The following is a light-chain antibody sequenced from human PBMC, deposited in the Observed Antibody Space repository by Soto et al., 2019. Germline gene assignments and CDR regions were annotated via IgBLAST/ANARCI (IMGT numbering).Light chain of an antibody. CDR2: EVS. Sequence: QSVLTQPPSASGSPGQSVTISCTGTSSDFGGYNYVSWYQQHPGKAPKLMIYEVSKRPSGVPDRFSGSKSGNTASLTVSGLQAEDEADYYCSSYAGSNNYVFGTGTKLTVL. CDR3: SSYAGSNNYV. CDR1: SSDFGGYNY. V-gene: IGLV2-8*01. J-gene: IGLJ1*01.